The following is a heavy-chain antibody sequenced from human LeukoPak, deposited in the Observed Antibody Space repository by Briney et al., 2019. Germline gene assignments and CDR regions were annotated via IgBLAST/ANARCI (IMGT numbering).Heavy chain of an antibody. CDR1: GGSISSYY. V-gene: IGHV4-4*07. J-gene: IGHJ3*02. Sequence: PSETLSLTCTVSGGSISSYYWSWIRQPAGKGLEWIGRIYTSGSTNYNPSLKSRVTMSVDTSKNQFSLKLSSVTAADTAVYYCARDRERGRQWLVEDDAFDIWGQGTMVTVSS. CDR3: ARDRERGRQWLVEDDAFDI. CDR2: IYTSGST. D-gene: IGHD6-19*01.